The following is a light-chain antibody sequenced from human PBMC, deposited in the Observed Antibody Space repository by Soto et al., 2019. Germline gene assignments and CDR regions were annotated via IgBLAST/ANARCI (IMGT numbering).Light chain of an antibody. J-gene: IGKJ5*01. Sequence: EIVLTRSPGTLSLSPGERATLSCRASQSVSSSYLAWYQQKPGQAPRLLIYGASTRATGIPARFSGSGSGTEFTLTISSLQSEDFAVYYCQQYNNWPLITFGQGTRLEIK. CDR2: GAS. V-gene: IGKV3-15*01. CDR3: QQYNNWPLIT. CDR1: QSVSSSY.